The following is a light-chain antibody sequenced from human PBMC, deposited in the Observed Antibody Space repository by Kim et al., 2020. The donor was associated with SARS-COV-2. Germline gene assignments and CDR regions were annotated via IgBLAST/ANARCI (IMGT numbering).Light chain of an antibody. CDR1: SLRDYY. Sequence: GQTVTITCHGTSLRDYYPSWYRHKPGQAPVLIMSGNNNRPSAIPDRFSGSSSGNTASLTLTGAQAEDEADYYCSSRESGTNYLHVFFGGGTQLTVL. CDR3: SSRESGTNYLHVF. V-gene: IGLV3-19*01. CDR2: GNN. J-gene: IGLJ2*01.